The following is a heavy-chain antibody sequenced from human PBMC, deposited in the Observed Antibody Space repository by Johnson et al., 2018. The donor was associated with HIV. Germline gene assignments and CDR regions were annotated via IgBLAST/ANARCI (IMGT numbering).Heavy chain of an antibody. Sequence: QVQLVESGGGVVQPGRSLRLSCAASGFTFSSYAMHWVRQAPGKGLEWVAVISYDGSNKFYADSVKGRFTISRDNSKNTLYLQMNSLRHEDTAVYYCARDQGEWRRTHAFDIWGQGTTVTVSS. V-gene: IGHV3-30*04. CDR1: GFTFSSYA. CDR3: ARDQGEWRRTHAFDI. D-gene: IGHD1-14*01. J-gene: IGHJ3*02. CDR2: ISYDGSNK.